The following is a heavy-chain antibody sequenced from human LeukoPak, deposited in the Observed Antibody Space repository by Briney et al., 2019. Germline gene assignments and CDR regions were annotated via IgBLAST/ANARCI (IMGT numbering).Heavy chain of an antibody. CDR2: ISGSGGST. CDR3: SKDRPSTIFGGVIIGPHYYFDY. V-gene: IGHV3-23*01. Sequence: PGGSLRLSCAASGFTFSSYAMSWVRQAPGKGLEWVSAISGSGGSTYYADSVKGRFTISRDNSNNTLYLQMNSLRAEDTAVYFCSKDRPSTIFGGVIIGPHYYFDYWGQGTLVTVSS. D-gene: IGHD3-3*01. CDR1: GFTFSSYA. J-gene: IGHJ4*02.